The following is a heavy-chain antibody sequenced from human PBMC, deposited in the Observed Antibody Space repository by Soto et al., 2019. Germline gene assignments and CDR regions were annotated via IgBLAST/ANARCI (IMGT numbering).Heavy chain of an antibody. D-gene: IGHD3-3*01. V-gene: IGHV3-30-3*01. CDR3: ARDRNGVVLEYYFDY. CDR2: ISYDGSNK. CDR1: GFTFSSYA. Sequence: QVQLVESGGGVVQPGRSLRLSCAASGFTFSSYAMHWVRQAPGKGLEWVAVISYDGSNKYYADSVKGRFTISRDNSKKTLYLQMNSLRAEDTAVDYCARDRNGVVLEYYFDYWGQGTLVNVSS. J-gene: IGHJ4*02.